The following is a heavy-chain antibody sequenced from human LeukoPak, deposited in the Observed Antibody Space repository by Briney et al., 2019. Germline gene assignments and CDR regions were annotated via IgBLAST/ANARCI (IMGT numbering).Heavy chain of an antibody. CDR1: GYTFTSYD. CDR3: ASSLTTIYGPGDY. D-gene: IGHD4-11*01. V-gene: IGHV1-8*01. Sequence: GASVKVSCKASGYTFTSYDINWVRQATGQGLEWMGWMNPNSGNTGYAQKFQGRVTMTRNTSISTAYMELSSLRSEDTAVYYCASSLTTIYGPGDYWGQGTLVTVSS. J-gene: IGHJ4*02. CDR2: MNPNSGNT.